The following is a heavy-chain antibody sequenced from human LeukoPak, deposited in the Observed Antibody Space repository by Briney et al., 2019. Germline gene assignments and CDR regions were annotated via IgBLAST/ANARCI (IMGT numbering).Heavy chain of an antibody. J-gene: IGHJ3*02. CDR1: GGSISNYY. V-gene: IGHV4-59*01. D-gene: IGHD1-14*01. Sequence: SETLSLTCTVSGGSISNYYWSWIRQPPGRGLEWIGYIYYSGSTNYNPCLMSRVTISIDTSKTQFSLKVSSVTAADTAVYYCARYRNEALFAFDIWGQGTTVTVSS. CDR3: ARYRNEALFAFDI. CDR2: IYYSGST.